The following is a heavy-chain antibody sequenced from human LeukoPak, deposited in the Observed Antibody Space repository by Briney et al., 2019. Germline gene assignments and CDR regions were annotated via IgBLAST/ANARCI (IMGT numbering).Heavy chain of an antibody. D-gene: IGHD2-15*01. CDR2: ISSSSSTI. V-gene: IGHV3-48*02. Sequence: GGSLRLSCAASGLTVSSYSMNWVRQAPGKGLEWVSYISSSSSTIYYADSVKGRFTISRDNAKNSLYLQMNSLRDEDTAVYYCARARASGRSGFDYWGQGTLVTVSS. CDR1: GLTVSSYS. J-gene: IGHJ4*02. CDR3: ARARASGRSGFDY.